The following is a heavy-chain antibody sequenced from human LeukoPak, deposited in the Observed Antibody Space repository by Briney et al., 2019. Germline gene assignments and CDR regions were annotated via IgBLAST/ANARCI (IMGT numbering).Heavy chain of an antibody. V-gene: IGHV3-74*01. CDR2: INSDGSST. Sequence: GGSLRLSCAASGFTFSGYWMHWVRQAPGKGLVWVSRINSDGSSTSYADSVKGRFTISRDNAKNTLYLQMNSLRAEDTAVYYCATLTTVTTEVANWGQGTLVTVSS. J-gene: IGHJ4*02. CDR1: GFTFSGYW. D-gene: IGHD4-17*01. CDR3: ATLTTVTTEVAN.